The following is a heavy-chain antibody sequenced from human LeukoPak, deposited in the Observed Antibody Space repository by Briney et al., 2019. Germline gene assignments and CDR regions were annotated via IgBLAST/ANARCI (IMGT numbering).Heavy chain of an antibody. D-gene: IGHD1-1*01. CDR3: AHTLYCAGAHCQLFHH. CDR2: IYWDDDK. CDR1: GFSLATGGVG. V-gene: IGHV2-5*02. Sequence: SGPTVVRPTQTLTLTCSFSGFSLATGGVGVGWLRQSPGKALEWLALIYWDDDKRYYPSLRSRLTVTKDASKNQVVLEMTNMAPSDTATYYCAHTLYCAGAHCQLFHHWGRGLLVTVSS. J-gene: IGHJ4*02.